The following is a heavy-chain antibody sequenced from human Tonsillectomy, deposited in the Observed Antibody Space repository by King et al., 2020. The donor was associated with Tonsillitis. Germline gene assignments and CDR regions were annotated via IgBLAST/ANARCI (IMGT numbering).Heavy chain of an antibody. Sequence: QLVQSGAEVKKPGSSVKVSCKASGGTFSSYAISWVRQAPGQGLEWMGRIIPILGIANYAQKFQGRVTITAAKSTSTAYMKLSSLRSEDTAVYYCARVREGFDPWGQGTLVTVSS. CDR2: IIPILGIA. CDR3: ARVREGFDP. CDR1: GGTFSSYA. J-gene: IGHJ5*02. V-gene: IGHV1-69*09.